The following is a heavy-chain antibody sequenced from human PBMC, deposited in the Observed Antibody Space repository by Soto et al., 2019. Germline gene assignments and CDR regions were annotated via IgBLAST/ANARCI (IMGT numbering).Heavy chain of an antibody. CDR1: GGTFKSYV. J-gene: IGHJ6*02. CDR2: FIPLFGTP. V-gene: IGHV1-69*13. D-gene: IGHD2-8*01. Sequence: SVKVSCKASGGTFKSYVFSWVRQAPGQGLEWMGGFIPLFGTPNYAQKFQGRVTMTADESTGTLYMEMSSLTSEDSAVYYCARGLTVYSADLHYYYAMDVWGQGTAVTVSS. CDR3: ARGLTVYSADLHYYYAMDV.